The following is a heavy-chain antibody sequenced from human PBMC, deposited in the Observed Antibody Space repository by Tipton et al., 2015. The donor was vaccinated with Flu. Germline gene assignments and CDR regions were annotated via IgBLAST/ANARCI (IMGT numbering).Heavy chain of an antibody. CDR1: GFTLSSST. CDR3: ARGSGYYDSNGYLDY. J-gene: IGHJ4*02. V-gene: IGHV3-21*01. D-gene: IGHD3-22*01. Sequence: SLRLSCAVSGFTLSSSTMTWVRQAPGKGLEWVSSIRSSSSYRYYAESLKGRFTISRDNAKSSLYLQMNSLRADDTAVYYCARGSGYYDSNGYLDYWGQGTLVTVSS. CDR2: IRSSSSYR.